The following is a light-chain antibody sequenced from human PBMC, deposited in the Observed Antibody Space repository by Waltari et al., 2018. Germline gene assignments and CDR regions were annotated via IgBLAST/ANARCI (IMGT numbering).Light chain of an antibody. V-gene: IGLV3-21*03. CDR1: TLGRTS. J-gene: IGLJ2*01. CDR3: QVWDNDSDHVV. CDR2: NDG. Sequence: SYVLTQPPSVSVAPGKSARLPGEGNTLGRTSVHWYQQKPGQAPVLVVYNDGERPAGIPERVFGFNSGDTATLTISRAEAGDEADYYCQVWDNDSDHVVFGGGTKLTVL.